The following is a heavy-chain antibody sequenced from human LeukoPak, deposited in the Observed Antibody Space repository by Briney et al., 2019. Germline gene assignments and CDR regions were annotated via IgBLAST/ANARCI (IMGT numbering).Heavy chain of an antibody. CDR2: FDPDDGET. CDR3: ATVESEVFFDY. Sequence: ASVKVSCKVSGYTLTELSMHWVRQARGKGIEWMGGFDPDDGETIYAQKFQGRVTMTESTSTDTAYMELSSLRSEDTAVYYCATVESEVFFDYWGQGTLVTVSS. V-gene: IGHV1-24*01. CDR1: GYTLTELS. J-gene: IGHJ4*02.